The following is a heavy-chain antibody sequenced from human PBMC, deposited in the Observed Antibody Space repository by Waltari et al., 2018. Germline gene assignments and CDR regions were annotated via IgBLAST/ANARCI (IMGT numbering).Heavy chain of an antibody. CDR1: GFSVQDFP. V-gene: IGHV3-23*01. CDR3: AKDLDGDWIEAFYFDY. J-gene: IGHJ4*02. CDR2: ISGSGRTS. Sequence: EVQLLESGGTSQHMGGSLRLSCSASGFSVQDFPMHWVRQAPGKGLEWVASISGSGRTSFYADSVKGRFTISRDNYRNTLYLQMSGLRAADTAFYYCAKDLDGDWIEAFYFDYWGRGTLVTV. D-gene: IGHD1-1*01.